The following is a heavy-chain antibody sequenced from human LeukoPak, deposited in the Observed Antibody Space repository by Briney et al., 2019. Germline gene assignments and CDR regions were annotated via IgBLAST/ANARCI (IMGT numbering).Heavy chain of an antibody. V-gene: IGHV3-48*02. CDR1: GFTFSSYS. Sequence: PGGSLRLSCAASGFTFSSYSMNWVRQAPGKGLEWVSYISSSSSTIYYADSVKGRFTISRDNAKNSLYLQMNSLRDEDTAVYYCARDSRYDFWNGYPPYYFDYWGQGTLVTVSS. CDR3: ARDSRYDFWNGYPPYYFDY. J-gene: IGHJ4*02. CDR2: ISSSSSTI. D-gene: IGHD3-3*01.